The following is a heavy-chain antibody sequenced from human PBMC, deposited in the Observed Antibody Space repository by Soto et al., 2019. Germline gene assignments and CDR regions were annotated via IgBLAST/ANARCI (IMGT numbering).Heavy chain of an antibody. CDR1: GFTFGDYA. CDR2: IRSKAYGGTT. V-gene: IGHV3-49*03. CDR3: TRDTRIQLWLLIDYYYYGMDV. J-gene: IGHJ6*02. D-gene: IGHD5-18*01. Sequence: GGSLRLSCTASGFTFGDYAMSWFRQAPGKGLEWVGFIRSKAYGGTTEYAASVKGRFTISRDDSKSIAYLQMNSLKTEDTAVYYCTRDTRIQLWLLIDYYYYGMDVWGQGTTVTVS.